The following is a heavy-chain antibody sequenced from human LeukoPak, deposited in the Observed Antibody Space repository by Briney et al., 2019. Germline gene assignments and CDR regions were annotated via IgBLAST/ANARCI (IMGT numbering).Heavy chain of an antibody. CDR1: GFTVSSNH. D-gene: IGHD6-19*01. Sequence: GGSLRLSCAASGFTVSSNHMNWVRQAPGKGLEWVSVIYSGDSTYYADSVKGRFTISRDTSKNTLYLQMNSLGAEDTAVYYCARGAIIAVAGPIDYWGQGTLVTVSS. J-gene: IGHJ4*02. CDR2: IYSGDST. CDR3: ARGAIIAVAGPIDY. V-gene: IGHV3-53*01.